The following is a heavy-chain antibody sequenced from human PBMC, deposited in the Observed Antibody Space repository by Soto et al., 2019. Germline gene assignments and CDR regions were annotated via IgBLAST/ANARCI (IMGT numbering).Heavy chain of an antibody. D-gene: IGHD2-8*01. Sequence: GGSLRLSCVASGFTFSDHYMDWVRQAPGKGLEWVGRARNRCNRYTTAYAACVKGRFTISRNDSKNSLYLQMKSLKTEDTAVYFCARLMGTSFDLWGLGTLFTF. CDR2: ARNRCNRYTT. CDR1: GFTFSDHY. J-gene: IGHJ4*02. V-gene: IGHV3-72*01. CDR3: ARLMGTSFDL.